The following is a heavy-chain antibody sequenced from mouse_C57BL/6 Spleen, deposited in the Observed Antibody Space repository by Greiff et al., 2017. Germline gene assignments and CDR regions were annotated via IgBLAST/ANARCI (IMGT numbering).Heavy chain of an antibody. CDR1: GYAFTNYL. CDR3: ARTYGSSYRFAY. CDR2: INPGSGGT. Sequence: QVQLKQSGAELVRPGTSVKVSCKASGYAFTNYLIEWVKQRPGQGLEWIGVINPGSGGTNYNEKFKGKATLTADKCSSTAYMQLSSLTSEDSAVYFCARTYGSSYRFAYWGQGTLVTVSA. D-gene: IGHD1-1*01. J-gene: IGHJ3*01. V-gene: IGHV1-54*01.